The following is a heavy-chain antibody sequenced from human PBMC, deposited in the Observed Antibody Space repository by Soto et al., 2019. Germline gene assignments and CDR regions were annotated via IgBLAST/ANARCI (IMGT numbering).Heavy chain of an antibody. CDR3: ARDGGYCSSTSCPGNAFDI. CDR1: GFTFSSYG. CDR2: IWYDGSNK. Sequence: QVQLVESGGGVVQPGRSLRLSCAASGFTFSSYGMHWVRQAPGKGLEWVAGIWYDGSNKYYADSVKGRFTISRDNAKKTLYQQMNSQSAEDTAVYYCARDGGYCSSTSCPGNAFDIWGPGTIVTVSS. J-gene: IGHJ3*02. V-gene: IGHV3-33*01. D-gene: IGHD2-2*01.